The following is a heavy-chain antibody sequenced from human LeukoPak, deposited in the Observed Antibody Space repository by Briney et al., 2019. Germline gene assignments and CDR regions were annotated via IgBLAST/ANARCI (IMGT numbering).Heavy chain of an antibody. J-gene: IGHJ4*02. D-gene: IGHD2-15*01. CDR1: GFTFSSYA. V-gene: IGHV3-23*01. CDR2: ISGSGGST. CDR3: AKVIEEDSNADY. Sequence: PGGSLRLPCAASGFTFSSYAMSWVRQAPGKGLEWVSAISGSGGSTYYADSVKGRFTISRDNSKNTLYLQMNSLRAEDTAVYYCAKVIEEDSNADYWGQGTLVTVSS.